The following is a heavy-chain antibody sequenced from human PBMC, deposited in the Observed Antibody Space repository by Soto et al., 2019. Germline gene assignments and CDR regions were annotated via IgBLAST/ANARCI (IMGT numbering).Heavy chain of an antibody. CDR2: IHSGGST. Sequence: GGSLRLSCAASGFTVSNTYMSWVRQAPGKGLEWVSLIHSGGSTYYADSVKGRFTISRDNSKNTLYLQMDSLRAEDTAVYYCARDRDTNSWYYYWGQGTLVTVSS. CDR3: ARDRDTNSWYYY. V-gene: IGHV3-66*01. D-gene: IGHD6-13*01. CDR1: GFTVSNTY. J-gene: IGHJ4*02.